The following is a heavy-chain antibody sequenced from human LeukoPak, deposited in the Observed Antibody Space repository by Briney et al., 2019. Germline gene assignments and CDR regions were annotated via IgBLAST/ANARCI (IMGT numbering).Heavy chain of an antibody. CDR1: GFTFSSYW. CDR2: INSDGSNT. CDR3: ASLVRRFTGAFDI. D-gene: IGHD3-10*01. V-gene: IGHV3-74*01. Sequence: PGGSLRLSCAASGFTFSSYWMHWVRQAPGKGLVWVSHINSDGSNTIYADSVRGRFTISRDNAKNTLYLQMNSLRAEDTAVYYCASLVRRFTGAFDIWGQGTMVTVSS. J-gene: IGHJ3*02.